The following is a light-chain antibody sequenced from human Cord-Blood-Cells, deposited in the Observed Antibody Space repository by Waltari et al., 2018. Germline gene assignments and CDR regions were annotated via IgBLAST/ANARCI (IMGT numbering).Light chain of an antibody. Sequence: ELVMTQSPAALSVSLWVRASLSCRASQGVSSNLAWYQQQPGQAPRLLINGAATRATGIPAECSGSGSGAKFILTISSLLAEEFAVDYCHQYNNWPTYTFGPGTKLEIK. CDR1: QGVSSN. V-gene: IGKV3-15*01. CDR2: GAA. J-gene: IGKJ2*01. CDR3: HQYNNWPTYT.